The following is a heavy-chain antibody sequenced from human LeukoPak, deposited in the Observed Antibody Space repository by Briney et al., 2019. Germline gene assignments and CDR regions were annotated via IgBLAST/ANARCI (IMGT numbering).Heavy chain of an antibody. D-gene: IGHD3-22*01. J-gene: IGHJ4*02. CDR1: GFTFSSYG. Sequence: GGSLRLSCAASGFTFSSYGMHWVRRAPGKGLEWVAVISYDGSNKYYADSVKGRFTISRDNSKNTLYLQMNSLRAEDTAVYYCAKPLSYYDSSGYFDYWGQGTLVTVSS. V-gene: IGHV3-30*18. CDR2: ISYDGSNK. CDR3: AKPLSYYDSSGYFDY.